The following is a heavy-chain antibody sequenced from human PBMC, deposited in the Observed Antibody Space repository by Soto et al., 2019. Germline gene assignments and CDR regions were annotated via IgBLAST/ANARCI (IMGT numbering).Heavy chain of an antibody. CDR3: ARDPRLVTQLGYYYYGMDV. CDR1: GFTFSSYA. CDR2: ISYDGSNK. Sequence: GGSLRLSCAASGFTFSSYAMHWVRQAPGKGLEWVAVISYDGSNKYYADSVKGRFTISRDNSKNTLYLQMNSLRAEDTAVYYCARDPRLVTQLGYYYYGMDVWGQGTTVTVSS. J-gene: IGHJ6*02. V-gene: IGHV3-30-3*01. D-gene: IGHD3-9*01.